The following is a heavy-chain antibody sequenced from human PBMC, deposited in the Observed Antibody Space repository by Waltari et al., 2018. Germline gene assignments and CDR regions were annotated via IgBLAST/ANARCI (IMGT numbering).Heavy chain of an antibody. CDR1: GDSISGSRNY. CDR3: ARQLRFVDWIPRYFDS. D-gene: IGHD3-3*01. V-gene: IGHV4-39*01. Sequence: QMELQESGPRLVKPSETLSLTCNVSGDSISGSRNYWAWLRQPPGKNLQWIGSIYYSGTTYYNPSLKGRFVMSVDTSRNQFSLNVNSVTAADTGIYYCARQLRFVDWIPRYFDSWGRGTLATVSS. CDR2: IYYSGTT. J-gene: IGHJ4*02.